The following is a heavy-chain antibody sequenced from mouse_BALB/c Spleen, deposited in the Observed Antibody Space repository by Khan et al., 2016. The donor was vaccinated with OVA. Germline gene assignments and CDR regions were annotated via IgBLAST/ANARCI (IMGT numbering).Heavy chain of an antibody. CDR2: INTHSGVP. D-gene: IGHD2-14*01. Sequence: QIQLVQSGPELKKPGETVRISCKASGYTFTTAGIQWVQKMPGKGLKWIGWINTHSGVPKYAEDFKGRFAFSLELSVQFAYLQITNLKKEDTATYFCARGGAAYYRNDGGAMEYWGQGTSVTVSS. J-gene: IGHJ4*01. CDR3: ARGGAAYYRNDGGAMEY. V-gene: IGHV9-4*02. CDR1: GYTFTTAG.